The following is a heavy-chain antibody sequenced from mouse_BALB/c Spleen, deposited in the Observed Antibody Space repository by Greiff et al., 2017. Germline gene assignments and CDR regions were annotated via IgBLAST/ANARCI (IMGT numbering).Heavy chain of an antibody. D-gene: IGHD4-1*01. CDR1: GFSLTSYG. V-gene: IGHV2-9*02. CDR3: AREGGTVYYAMDY. CDR2: IWAGGST. J-gene: IGHJ4*01. Sequence: VQLVESGPGLVAPSQSLSITCTVSGFSLTSYGVHWVRQPPGKGLEWLGVIWAGGSTNYNSALMSRLSISKDNSKSQVFLKMNSLQTDDTAMYYCAREGGTVYYAMDYWGQGTSVTVSS.